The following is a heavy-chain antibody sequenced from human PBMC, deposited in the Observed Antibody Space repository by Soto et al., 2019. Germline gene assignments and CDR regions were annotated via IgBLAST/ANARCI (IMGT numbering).Heavy chain of an antibody. J-gene: IGHJ4*02. V-gene: IGHV3-72*01. CDR1: GFTFSDFY. CDR2: TRNKANSYTT. Sequence: EVQLVESGGGLVQPGGSLRLSCAASGFTFSDFYMDWVRQAPGKGLEWVGRTRNKANSYTTEYAASVKGRFTISRDDSQNSLSLQMNSLKTEDTAVYYCVRPPAGHSSGWYYFDYWGQGTLVTVSS. CDR3: VRPPAGHSSGWYYFDY. D-gene: IGHD6-19*01.